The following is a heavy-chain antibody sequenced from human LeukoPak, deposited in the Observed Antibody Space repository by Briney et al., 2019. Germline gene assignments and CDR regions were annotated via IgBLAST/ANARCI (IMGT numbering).Heavy chain of an antibody. CDR1: GYTFTGYY. J-gene: IGHJ1*01. D-gene: IGHD4/OR15-4a*01. CDR2: INPNSGGT. V-gene: IGHV1-2*02. CDR3: ARDGSDYANLPGEYFQH. Sequence: GASVKVSCKASGYTFTGYYMHWVRQAPGQGLEWMGWINPNSGGTNYAQKFQGRVTMTRDTSISTAYMELSRLRSDDTAVYYCARDGSDYANLPGEYFQHWGQGTLVTVSS.